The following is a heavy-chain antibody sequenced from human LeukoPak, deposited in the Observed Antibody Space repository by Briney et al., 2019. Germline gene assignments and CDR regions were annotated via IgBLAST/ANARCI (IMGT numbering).Heavy chain of an antibody. Sequence: GESLKISCKGSGYSFTTYWISWVRQMSGKGLEWMGNIDPGDSYTNYSPSFQGHVTLSTDKSITTAYLQWSSLKASDTAIYYCARRWRDGPLDYWGQGTLVTVSS. V-gene: IGHV5-10-1*01. CDR2: IDPGDSYT. J-gene: IGHJ4*02. CDR1: GYSFTTYW. CDR3: ARRWRDGPLDY. D-gene: IGHD4-23*01.